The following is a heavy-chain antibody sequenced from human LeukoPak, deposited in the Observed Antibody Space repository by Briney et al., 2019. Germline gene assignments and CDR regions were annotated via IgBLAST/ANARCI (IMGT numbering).Heavy chain of an antibody. Sequence: SETLSLTCAVYGGSFSGYYWSWIRQPPGKGLEWIGSIYYSGSTYYNPSLKSRVTISIDTSKNQFSLKLSSVTAADTAVYYCAREAEGYYDSSSTELYYFDYWGQGTLVTVSS. CDR2: IYYSGST. CDR3: AREAEGYYDSSSTELYYFDY. D-gene: IGHD3-22*01. J-gene: IGHJ4*02. CDR1: GGSFSGYY. V-gene: IGHV4-34*01.